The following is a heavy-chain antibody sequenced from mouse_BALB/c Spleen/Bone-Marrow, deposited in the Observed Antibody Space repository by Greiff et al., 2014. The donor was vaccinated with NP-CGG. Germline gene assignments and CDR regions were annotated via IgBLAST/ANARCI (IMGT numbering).Heavy chain of an antibody. CDR2: IDPETGGT. CDR1: GYTFTDYK. J-gene: IGHJ3*01. V-gene: IGHV1-15*01. CDR3: TIVAY. Sequence: ESGAELVRPGTSVTLSCKASGYTFTDYKMHWVKQTPVHGLEWIGLIDPETGGTAYNQKFKGKATLTADKSSSTAYMDLRSLTSEDFAVYYCTIVAYWGQGTLVAVSA.